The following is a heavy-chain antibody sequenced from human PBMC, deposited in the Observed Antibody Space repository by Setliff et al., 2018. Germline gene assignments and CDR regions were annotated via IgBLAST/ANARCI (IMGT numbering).Heavy chain of an antibody. Sequence: SETLCLTCTVSGDSISSYYWSWIRQPPGKGLEWIGYIYYSGSTNYNPSIKSRVTISADTSKNQFSLKLSSVTAADTAVYYCASYGSNYWGQGTLVTVSS. CDR1: GDSISSYY. J-gene: IGHJ4*02. D-gene: IGHD1-26*01. V-gene: IGHV4-59*01. CDR3: ASYGSNY. CDR2: IYYSGST.